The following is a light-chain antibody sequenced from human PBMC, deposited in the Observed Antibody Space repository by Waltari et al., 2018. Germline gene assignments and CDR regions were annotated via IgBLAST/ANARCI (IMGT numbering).Light chain of an antibody. CDR1: SSDVGGYNY. CDR2: DVD. V-gene: IGLV2-23*02. J-gene: IGLJ1*01. Sequence: QSALTQPASVSGSPGQSITISCTGTSSDVGGYNYVPWYQQHPDKAPKLMIYDVDGRPSGVSIRFSGSKSGNTASLTISGLQAEDEAHYYCCSFASSGTYVFGTGTEVTVL. CDR3: CSFASSGTYV.